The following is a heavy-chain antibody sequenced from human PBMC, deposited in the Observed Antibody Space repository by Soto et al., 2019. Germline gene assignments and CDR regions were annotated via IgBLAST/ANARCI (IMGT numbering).Heavy chain of an antibody. V-gene: IGHV4-39*01. J-gene: IGHJ4*02. CDR2: IYYSGST. Sequence: QLQLQESGPGLVKPSETLSLTCPVSGGSISSSSYYWGWIRQPPGKGLEWIGSIYYSGSTFYNPSLKSRVTITVDTSKTQLTLNLSPVTAADTAVYYCETFYGDYVSYWGQGTLVNVSS. CDR1: GGSISSSSYY. D-gene: IGHD4-17*01. CDR3: ETFYGDYVSY.